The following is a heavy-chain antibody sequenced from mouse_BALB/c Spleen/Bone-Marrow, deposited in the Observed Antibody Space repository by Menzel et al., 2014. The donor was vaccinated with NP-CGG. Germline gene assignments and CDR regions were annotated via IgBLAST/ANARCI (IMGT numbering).Heavy chain of an antibody. CDR1: GFNIKDTY. J-gene: IGHJ3*01. V-gene: IGHV14-3*02. Sequence: DVQLQESGVELVKPGASVKLSCTASGFNIKDTYMHWVKQRPEQGLEWIGRIDPANGNTKYDPKFQGKATITADTSSNTAYLQLSSLTSEDTAVYYCASYYYGSSSFAYWGQGTMVTVSA. CDR2: IDPANGNT. D-gene: IGHD1-1*01. CDR3: ASYYYGSSSFAY.